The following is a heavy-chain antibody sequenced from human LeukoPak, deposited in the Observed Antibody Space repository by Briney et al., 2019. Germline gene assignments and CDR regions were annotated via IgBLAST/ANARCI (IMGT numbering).Heavy chain of an antibody. Sequence: SETLSLTCTVSGGSISSYYWSWIRQPPGKGLEWIGYIYYSGSTNYNPSLKSRVTISVDTSKNQFSLKMNSVIAADTAVYYCAKMGNPATVTADYWGQGTLVTVSS. CDR3: AKMGNPATVTADY. D-gene: IGHD4-17*01. CDR1: GGSISSYY. CDR2: IYYSGST. V-gene: IGHV4-59*08. J-gene: IGHJ4*02.